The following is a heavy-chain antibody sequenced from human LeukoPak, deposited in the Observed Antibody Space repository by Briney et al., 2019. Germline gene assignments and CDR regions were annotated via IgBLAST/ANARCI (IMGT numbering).Heavy chain of an antibody. V-gene: IGHV5-51*01. CDR2: IYPGDSDT. Sequence: GESLKISGKGSGYSFTSYWIGWVRQMPGKGLEWMGIIYPGDSDTRYSPSFQGQVTISADKSISTAYLQWSSLKASDTAMYYCARHEMYLWPYSGSSAPFDYWGQGTLVTVSS. J-gene: IGHJ4*02. D-gene: IGHD1-26*01. CDR3: ARHEMYLWPYSGSSAPFDY. CDR1: GYSFTSYW.